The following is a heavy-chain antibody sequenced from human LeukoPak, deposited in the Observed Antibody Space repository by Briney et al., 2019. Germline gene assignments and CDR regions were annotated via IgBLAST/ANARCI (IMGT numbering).Heavy chain of an antibody. CDR1: GESFSGYY. V-gene: IGHV4-34*01. Sequence: SETLSLTCAVYGESFSGYYWSWIRQPPGKGLEWIGEITHSGSTNYNPSLKSRVAMSVDTSKNQFSLKLNSVTAAATAVYYCASQYCSNTSCYTFLDYWGQGALVTVSS. D-gene: IGHD2-2*02. J-gene: IGHJ4*02. CDR3: ASQYCSNTSCYTFLDY. CDR2: ITHSGST.